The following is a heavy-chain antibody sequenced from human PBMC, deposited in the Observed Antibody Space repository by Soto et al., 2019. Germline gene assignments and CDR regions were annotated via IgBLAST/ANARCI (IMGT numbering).Heavy chain of an antibody. CDR2: IYHGGST. D-gene: IGHD2-15*01. CDR3: ARDMGYCSGGSCYSSYYYGMDV. J-gene: IGHJ6*02. Sequence: SETLSLTCAVSGYSISSGYYWGWLRQPPGKGLEWIGSIYHGGSTYYNPSLNSRVTLSIDMTNNHVSLILNSVTAADTAVYYCARDMGYCSGGSCYSSYYYGMDVWGQGTTVTVSS. CDR1: GYSISSGYY. V-gene: IGHV4-38-2*02.